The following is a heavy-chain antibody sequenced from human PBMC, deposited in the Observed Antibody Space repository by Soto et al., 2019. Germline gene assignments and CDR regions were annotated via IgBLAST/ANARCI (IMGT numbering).Heavy chain of an antibody. CDR3: ARDGSGSSSSFGY. CDR1: GYTFTGYY. V-gene: IGHV1-2*04. Sequence: ASVKVSCKASGYTFTGYYMHWVRQAPGQGLEWMGWINPNSGGTNYAQKFQGWVTMTRDTSISTAYMELSRLRSEDTAVYYCARDGSGSSSSFGYWGQGTLVTVSS. CDR2: INPNSGGT. J-gene: IGHJ4*02. D-gene: IGHD6-6*01.